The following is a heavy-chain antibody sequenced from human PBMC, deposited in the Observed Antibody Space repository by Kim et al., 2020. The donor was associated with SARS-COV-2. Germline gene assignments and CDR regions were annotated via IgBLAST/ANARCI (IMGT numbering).Heavy chain of an antibody. D-gene: IGHD1-26*01. V-gene: IGHV4-4*02. Sequence: SETLSLTCAVSGGSISSSNWWSWVRQPPGKGLEWIGEIYHSGSTNYNPSLKSRVTISVDKSKNQFSLKLSSVTAADTAVYYCARVNGWELLRGPNDAFDIWGQGTMVTVSS. J-gene: IGHJ3*02. CDR3: ARVNGWELLRGPNDAFDI. CDR2: IYHSGST. CDR1: GGSISSSNW.